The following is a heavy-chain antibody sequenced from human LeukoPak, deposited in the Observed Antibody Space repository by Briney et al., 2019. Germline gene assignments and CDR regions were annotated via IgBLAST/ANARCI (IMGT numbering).Heavy chain of an antibody. Sequence: ASMKVSCKASGFSFSSYGFSWVRQAPGQGLEWMGWISAYNGKTNYAQKFQGRVTMTTDTSTTTVYMDLRSLISDDTAVYFCARGGALTSFDSWGQGTLITVSS. CDR3: ARGGALTSFDS. V-gene: IGHV1-18*01. CDR1: GFSFSSYG. CDR2: ISAYNGKT. J-gene: IGHJ4*02. D-gene: IGHD1-26*01.